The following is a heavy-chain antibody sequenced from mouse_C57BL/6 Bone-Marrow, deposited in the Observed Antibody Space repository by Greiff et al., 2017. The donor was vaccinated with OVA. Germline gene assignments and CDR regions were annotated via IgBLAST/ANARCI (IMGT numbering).Heavy chain of an antibody. CDR3: ARHYLLGMDY. J-gene: IGHJ4*01. Sequence: EVKVVESGGDLVKPGGSLKLSCAASGFTFSSYGMSWVRQTPDKRLEWVATISSGGSYTYYPDSVMGRFTISRDNAKNTLYLQMSSLKSEDTAMYYCARHYLLGMDYWGQGTSVTVSS. V-gene: IGHV5-6*01. D-gene: IGHD1-1*01. CDR1: GFTFSSYG. CDR2: ISSGGSYT.